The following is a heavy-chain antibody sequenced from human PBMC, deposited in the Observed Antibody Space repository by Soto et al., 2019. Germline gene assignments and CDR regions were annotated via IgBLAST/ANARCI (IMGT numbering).Heavy chain of an antibody. D-gene: IGHD2-21*02. CDR2: ISGSNNNI. V-gene: IGHV3-48*03. Sequence: GSLRLSWAVSGFNLRNYEMNWVRHVPGKGLEWISKISGSNNNIYYADSVQGRFTISRDNANNVLFLQMNSLRAEDTATYHCATEELCGADCYFFKHWGQGTLVTVSS. CDR3: ATEELCGADCYFFKH. J-gene: IGHJ4*02. CDR1: GFNLRNYE.